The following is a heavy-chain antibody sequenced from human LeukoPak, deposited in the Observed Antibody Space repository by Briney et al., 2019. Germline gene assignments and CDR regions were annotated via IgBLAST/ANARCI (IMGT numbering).Heavy chain of an antibody. D-gene: IGHD3-22*01. CDR1: GFTFSYYG. CDR3: ARKTNSDSNPYYQPFDY. V-gene: IGHV3-23*01. CDR2: ISGSGGST. Sequence: PGGSLRLSCAASGFTFSYYGMHWVRQAPGKGLEWVSSISGSGGSTHYADSVKGRFTISRDNSKNTLYLQMNSLRAEDTAVYYCARKTNSDSNPYYQPFDYWGQGTLVTVSS. J-gene: IGHJ4*02.